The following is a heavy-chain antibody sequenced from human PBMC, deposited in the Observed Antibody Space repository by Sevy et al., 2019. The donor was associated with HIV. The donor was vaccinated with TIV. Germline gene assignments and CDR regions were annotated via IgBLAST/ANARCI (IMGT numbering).Heavy chain of an antibody. CDR1: GFTFSSYC. Sequence: GGSLRLSCAASGFTFSSYCMSWVRQAPGKGLEWVANIKQDGSEKYYVDSVKGRFTISRDNAKNSLYLKMNSLGAEDTAVYYCARVEDITIFGVVIGGFDYWGQGTLVTVSS. CDR3: ARVEDITIFGVVIGGFDY. D-gene: IGHD3-3*01. CDR2: IKQDGSEK. V-gene: IGHV3-7*03. J-gene: IGHJ4*02.